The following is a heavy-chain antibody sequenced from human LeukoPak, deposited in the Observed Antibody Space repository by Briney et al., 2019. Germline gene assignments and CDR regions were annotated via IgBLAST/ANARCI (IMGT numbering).Heavy chain of an antibody. V-gene: IGHV3-48*02. D-gene: IGHD3-16*01. Sequence: GGSLRLSCTASGFTFSDYSLNWVRQAPGKGLEWISYISVTDGIATYADSVKGRFTISRDNVKNSLDLQMNSLRDEDSGIYYCVRDFLFAFDYWGQGALVTVSS. CDR1: GFTFSDYS. CDR2: ISVTDGIA. J-gene: IGHJ4*02. CDR3: VRDFLFAFDY.